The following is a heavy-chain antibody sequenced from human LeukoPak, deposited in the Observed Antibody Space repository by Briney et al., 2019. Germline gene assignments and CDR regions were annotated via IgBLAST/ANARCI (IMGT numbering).Heavy chain of an antibody. CDR3: AREKRAGAVAGRKGWFDP. V-gene: IGHV1-2*02. Sequence: ASVKVSCKASGYTFTGYYMHWVRQAPGQGLEWMGWINPNSGGTNYAQKFQGRVTMTRDTSISTAYMELSRLRSDDTAVYYCAREKRAGAVAGRKGWFDPRGQGTLVTVSS. J-gene: IGHJ5*02. CDR1: GYTFTGYY. CDR2: INPNSGGT. D-gene: IGHD6-19*01.